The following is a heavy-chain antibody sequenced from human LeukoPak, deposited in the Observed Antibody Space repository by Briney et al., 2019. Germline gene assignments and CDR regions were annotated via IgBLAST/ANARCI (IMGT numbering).Heavy chain of an antibody. J-gene: IGHJ4*02. D-gene: IGHD7-27*01. Sequence: GGSLRLSCAASGFTFSSYAMSWVRQAPGKGLEWVSANSASGGSTYYVGSVKGRFTISGDTSKNTLYLQMSSLRAEDTAIYYCAKDRPLNWGYYFDYWGQGTLVTVSS. CDR3: AKDRPLNWGYYFDY. CDR2: NSASGGST. CDR1: GFTFSSYA. V-gene: IGHV3-23*01.